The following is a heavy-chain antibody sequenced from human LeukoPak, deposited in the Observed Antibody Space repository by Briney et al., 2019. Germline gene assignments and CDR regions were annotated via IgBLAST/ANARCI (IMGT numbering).Heavy chain of an antibody. J-gene: IGHJ5*02. D-gene: IGHD6-19*01. CDR1: GYSFTSYW. Sequence: PGESLQISCKGSGYSFTSYWIGWVRQVPGKGLEWMGIIYPGDSDTRYSPSFQGQVTISADKSISTAYLQWSSLKASDTAMYYCARQWNPAGQTNWFDPWGQGTLVTVSS. V-gene: IGHV5-51*01. CDR3: ARQWNPAGQTNWFDP. CDR2: IYPGDSDT.